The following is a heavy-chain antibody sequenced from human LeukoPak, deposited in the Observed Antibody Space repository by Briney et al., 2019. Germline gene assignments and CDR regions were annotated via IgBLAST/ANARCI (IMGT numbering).Heavy chain of an antibody. J-gene: IGHJ5*02. D-gene: IGHD3-22*01. CDR2: VYYNGPT. CDR1: GGSIISRSYY. V-gene: IGHV4-39*07. CDR3: APPPYYYEANGYSVA. Sequence: SEILSLTCTVSGGSIISRSYYWGWVRQSPGKGLEWMGSVYYNGPTYYNPSLKSRVTISVDTSKNQFSLKLSSVTAADTAVYYCAPPPYYYEANGYSVAWGQGTLVTVSS.